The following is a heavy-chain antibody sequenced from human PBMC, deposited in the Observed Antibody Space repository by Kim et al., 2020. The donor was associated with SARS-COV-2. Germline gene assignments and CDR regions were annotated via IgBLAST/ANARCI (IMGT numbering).Heavy chain of an antibody. V-gene: IGHV1-3*01. Sequence: ASVKVSCKASGYSFTTCGMHWVRQAPGQRPEWMGWINAGNGNTKYSEKFQGRVTITRDTSASTAHMELRSLRSEDTAVYYCARDGDLDRGSLDAFDIWGQGTMVTVSS. CDR2: INAGNGNT. CDR3: ARDGDLDRGSLDAFDI. CDR1: GYSFTTCG. D-gene: IGHD1-26*01. J-gene: IGHJ3*02.